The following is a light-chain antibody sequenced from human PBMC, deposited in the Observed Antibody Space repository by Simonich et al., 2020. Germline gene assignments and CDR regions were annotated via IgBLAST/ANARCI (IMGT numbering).Light chain of an antibody. J-gene: IGLJ3*02. V-gene: IGLV2-14*02. CDR3: SSYTSSSTWV. CDR2: EGR. CDR1: SSDVGSYNL. Sequence: QSALTQPASVSGSPGQSITISCTGTSSDVGSYNLGSWYQQHPGKAPKLMIYEGRKRPSGVSNRFSGSKSGNTASLTISGLQAEDEADYYCSSYTSSSTWVFGGGTKLTVL.